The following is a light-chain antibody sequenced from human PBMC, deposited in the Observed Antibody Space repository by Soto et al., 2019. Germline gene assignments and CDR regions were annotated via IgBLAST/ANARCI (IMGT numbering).Light chain of an antibody. Sequence: DIQMTQSPSSVSASVGDRVTVTCRASHDIKNLLAWYQQIPGKAPKLLIYPASKLLSGVPSRFSGSGSGTEFTLTISALQPEDFATYYCQQADSFPATFGQGTRLEIK. CDR1: HDIKNL. CDR2: PAS. CDR3: QQADSFPAT. J-gene: IGKJ5*01. V-gene: IGKV1-12*01.